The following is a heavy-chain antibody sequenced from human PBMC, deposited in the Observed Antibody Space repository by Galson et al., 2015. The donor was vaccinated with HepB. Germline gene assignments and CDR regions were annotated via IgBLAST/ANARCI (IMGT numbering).Heavy chain of an antibody. J-gene: IGHJ4*02. CDR2: IIPIFGTT. Sequence: SVKVSCKASRHSFSSYAISWVRQAPGQGLEWMGGIIPIFGTTNYAQKFQGRVTITADDSTSTVYMELRTLRSEDTAVYYCARGLVTGTREYYFDYWGQGVLVTVSS. CDR3: ARGLVTGTREYYFDY. V-gene: IGHV1-69*13. CDR1: RHSFSSYA. D-gene: IGHD1-20*01.